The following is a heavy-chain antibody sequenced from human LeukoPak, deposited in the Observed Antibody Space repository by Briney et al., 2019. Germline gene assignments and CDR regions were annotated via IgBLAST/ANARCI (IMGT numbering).Heavy chain of an antibody. Sequence: SETLSLTCAVYGGSFSGYYWSWIRQPPGKGLEWIGEINHSGSTNYNPSLKSRVTMSVDTSKNQFSLKLSSVTAADTAVYYCARDATMMGNYFNYWGQGTLVTVSS. CDR1: GGSFSGYY. V-gene: IGHV4-34*01. CDR3: ARDATMMGNYFNY. J-gene: IGHJ4*02. D-gene: IGHD5-12*01. CDR2: INHSGST.